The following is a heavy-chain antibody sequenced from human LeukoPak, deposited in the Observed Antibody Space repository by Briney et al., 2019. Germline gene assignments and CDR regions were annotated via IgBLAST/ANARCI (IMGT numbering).Heavy chain of an antibody. D-gene: IGHD6-6*01. J-gene: IGHJ4*02. CDR2: ISSSSSYI. Sequence: GGSLRLSCAASGFTFSSYSMNWVRQAPGKGLEWVSSISSSSSYIYYADSVKGRFTISRDNAKNTLYLQMSSLRAEDTAVYYCTTGSRSSFDYWGQGTLVTVSS. CDR3: TTGSRSSFDY. CDR1: GFTFSSYS. V-gene: IGHV3-21*01.